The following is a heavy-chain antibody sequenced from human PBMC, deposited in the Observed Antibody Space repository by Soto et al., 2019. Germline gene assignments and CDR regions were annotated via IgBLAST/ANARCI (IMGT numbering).Heavy chain of an antibody. V-gene: IGHV3-30*18. J-gene: IGHJ3*02. CDR2: ISYDGSNK. Sequence: QVQLVESGGGVVQPGRSLRLSCAASGFTFSTYGMQWVRQAPGKGLEWVAVISYDGSNKYYADSVKGRFTISRDNSKNTLYLQMNILRAEDTAVYYCAKVALPYGSGSYLDIWGQGTMVTVSS. CDR3: AKVALPYGSGSYLDI. D-gene: IGHD3-10*01. CDR1: GFTFSTYG.